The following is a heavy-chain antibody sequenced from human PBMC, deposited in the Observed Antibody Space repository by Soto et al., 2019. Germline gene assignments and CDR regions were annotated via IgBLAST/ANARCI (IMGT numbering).Heavy chain of an antibody. V-gene: IGHV4-61*01. J-gene: IGHJ6*04. CDR2: IFYSGTT. Sequence: SETLSLTCSVSGGSVSSGSYYWSWIRQPPGMGLEWIGYIFYSGTTNYNPSLKSRVTMSLYTSKNQFSLQLSSVTAADTAVYYCARDSMVRGLSYGMDVWGKGTTVTVSS. CDR1: GGSVSSGSYY. CDR3: ARDSMVRGLSYGMDV. D-gene: IGHD3-10*01.